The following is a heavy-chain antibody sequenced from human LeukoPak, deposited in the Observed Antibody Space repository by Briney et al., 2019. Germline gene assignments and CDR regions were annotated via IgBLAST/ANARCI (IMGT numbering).Heavy chain of an antibody. CDR2: ISAYNGNT. CDR3: ARGSPSYAQWHFDL. V-gene: IGHV1-18*01. CDR1: GYTFTSYG. Sequence: GASVKVSCKASGYTFTSYGISWVRQAPGQGLEWMGWISAYNGNTNYAQKLQGRVTMTTDTSTSTAYMELRSLRSEDTAVYYCARGSPSYAQWHFDLWGRGTLVTVSS. D-gene: IGHD2/OR15-2a*01. J-gene: IGHJ2*01.